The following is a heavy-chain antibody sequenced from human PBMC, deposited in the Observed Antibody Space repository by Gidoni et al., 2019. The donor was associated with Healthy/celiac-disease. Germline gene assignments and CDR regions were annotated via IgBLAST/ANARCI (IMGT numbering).Heavy chain of an antibody. J-gene: IGHJ6*02. CDR1: GFPFSSYA. V-gene: IGHV3-23*01. CDR3: AKDAFDYGSGSYYYGMDV. Sequence: EVQLLESGGGLVQPGGSLRLSCAASGFPFSSYALSWVRQAPGKGLEWVSAISGSGGSTYYADSVKGRFTISRDNSKNTLYLQMNSLRAEDTAVYYCAKDAFDYGSGSYYYGMDVWGQGTTVTVSS. D-gene: IGHD3-10*01. CDR2: ISGSGGST.